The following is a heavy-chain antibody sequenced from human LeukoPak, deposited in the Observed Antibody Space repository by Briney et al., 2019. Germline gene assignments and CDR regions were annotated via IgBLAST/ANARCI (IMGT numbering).Heavy chain of an antibody. D-gene: IGHD1-14*01. V-gene: IGHV4-4*07. CDR1: GGSISSYY. CDR3: ATTGPKTGPYYFDY. CDR2: IYTSGST. Sequence: SETLSLTCTVPGGSISSYYWSWIRQPAGKGLEWIGRIYTSGSTNYNPSLKSRITMSVDTSKNHFSLKLSSVTAADTAVYYCATTGPKTGPYYFDYWGQGTLVTVSP. J-gene: IGHJ4*02.